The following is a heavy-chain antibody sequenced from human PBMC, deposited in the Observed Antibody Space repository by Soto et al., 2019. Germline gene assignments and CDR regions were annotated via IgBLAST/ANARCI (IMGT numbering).Heavy chain of an antibody. V-gene: IGHV3-23*01. CDR2: ISGSGGST. Sequence: EVQLLESGGGLVQPGGSLRLACAASGFTFSSYAMRCVRQAPGKGLEWVSAISGSGGSTYYADSVKGRFTISRDNSKNTLYQQMNSLRAEDTAVYYCAKDRGDLWVGDYYMDVWGKGTTVTVSS. CDR1: GFTFSSYA. J-gene: IGHJ6*03. CDR3: AKDRGDLWVGDYYMDV. D-gene: IGHD3-10*01.